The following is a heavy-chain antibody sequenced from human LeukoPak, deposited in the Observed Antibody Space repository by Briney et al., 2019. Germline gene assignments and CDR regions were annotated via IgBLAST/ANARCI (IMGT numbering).Heavy chain of an antibody. CDR1: GGSISSSSYY. D-gene: IGHD3-16*01. Sequence: PSETLSLTCTVSGGSISSSSYYWGWIRQPPGKGLEWIGSIYYSGSTYYNPSLKSRVTISVDTSKNQFSLKLSSVTAADTAVYYCARHYVFVIGGSSFDYWGQGTLVTVSS. V-gene: IGHV4-39*01. CDR3: ARHYVFVIGGSSFDY. CDR2: IYYSGST. J-gene: IGHJ4*02.